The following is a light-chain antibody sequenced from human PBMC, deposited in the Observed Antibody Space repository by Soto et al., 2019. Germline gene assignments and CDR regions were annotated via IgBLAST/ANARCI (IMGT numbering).Light chain of an antibody. J-gene: IGLJ1*01. CDR2: DVS. CDR1: SSDVGGYNY. Sequence: QSALTQPASASGSPGQSITISCTGTSSDVGGYNYVSWYQQHPGKAPKLMIYDVSNRPSGVSNRFSGSKSGNTASLTISGLQAEDEADYYCSSYTSSSPLYVFGTGTKLTVL. CDR3: SSYTSSSPLYV. V-gene: IGLV2-14*01.